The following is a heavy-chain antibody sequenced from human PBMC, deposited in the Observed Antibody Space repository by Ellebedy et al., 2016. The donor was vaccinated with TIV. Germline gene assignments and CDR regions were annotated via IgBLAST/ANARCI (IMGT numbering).Heavy chain of an antibody. V-gene: IGHV1-18*01. Sequence: AASVKVPCKASRYTFTRYGITWVRQAPGQGLEWMGWISAYNGNTNYAQNLKGRVTMTTDTSTNTAYMELRSLISDDTAVYYCARDEGGEGSMIVVVHFDYWGQGTLVTVSS. CDR1: RYTFTRYG. CDR3: ARDEGGEGSMIVVVHFDY. J-gene: IGHJ4*02. CDR2: ISAYNGNT. D-gene: IGHD3-22*01.